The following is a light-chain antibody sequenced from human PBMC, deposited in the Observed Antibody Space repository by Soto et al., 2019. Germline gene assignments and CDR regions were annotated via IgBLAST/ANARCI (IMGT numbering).Light chain of an antibody. CDR1: SSDVGAYNY. CDR2: EVS. Sequence: QSVLTQPASVSGSPGQSITISCTGTSSDVGAYNYVSWYQQHPGKAPKFMIYEVSNRPSGVSNRFSGSKSGNTASLTISGLQAKDEADYYCSSYTSSNTYVFGTGTKVTVL. V-gene: IGLV2-14*01. CDR3: SSYTSSNTYV. J-gene: IGLJ1*01.